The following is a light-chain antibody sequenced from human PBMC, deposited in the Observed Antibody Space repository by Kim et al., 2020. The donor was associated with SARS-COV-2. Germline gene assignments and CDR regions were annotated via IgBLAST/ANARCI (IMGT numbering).Light chain of an antibody. Sequence: YPGERATRSCRASQSVSSHLAWYQQKPGQAPRRLIYGASTRATGIPARFSDSGSGTEFTLTINGLQSEDFAVYYCQEYENWPPMYTFGQGTKLEI. V-gene: IGKV3D-15*01. CDR3: QEYENWPPMYT. CDR2: GAS. CDR1: QSVSSH. J-gene: IGKJ2*01.